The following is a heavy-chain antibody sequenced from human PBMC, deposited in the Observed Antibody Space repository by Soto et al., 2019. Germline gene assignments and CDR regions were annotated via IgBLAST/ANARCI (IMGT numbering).Heavy chain of an antibody. J-gene: IGHJ6*02. Sequence: QVQLQESGPGLVKPSETLSLTCTVSGGSVSSGSYYWSWIRQPPGKGLEWIGYIYYSGSTNYNPSPKSRLTLSVDTSKNQFSLKLSSVTAADTAVYYCAGTGYGMDVWGQGTTVTVSS. V-gene: IGHV4-61*01. CDR2: IYYSGST. CDR3: AGTGYGMDV. CDR1: GGSVSSGSYY.